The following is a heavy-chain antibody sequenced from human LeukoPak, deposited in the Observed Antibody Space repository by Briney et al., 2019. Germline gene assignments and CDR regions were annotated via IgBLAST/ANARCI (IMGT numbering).Heavy chain of an antibody. Sequence: SENLSLTCTVSGGSVSSADYYWSWIRQPPGKGLEWIGYIYYSGSTNYNPSLKSRVTISVDTSKNQFSLKLSSVTAADTAVYYCARGPIYCSSTSCLDYWGQGTLVTVSS. CDR2: IYYSGST. CDR1: GGSVSSADYY. CDR3: ARGPIYCSSTSCLDY. D-gene: IGHD2-2*01. V-gene: IGHV4-61*08. J-gene: IGHJ4*02.